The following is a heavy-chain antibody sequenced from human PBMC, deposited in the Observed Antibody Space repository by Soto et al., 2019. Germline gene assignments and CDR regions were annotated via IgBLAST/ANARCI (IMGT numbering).Heavy chain of an antibody. CDR3: ARPEVSYSSSWDRLDY. V-gene: IGHV1-2*02. D-gene: IGHD6-13*01. J-gene: IGHJ4*02. CDR1: GYTFTYYA. CDR2: ISPNTGGT. Sequence: ASLKVPCKASGYTFTYYAVTWVRQAPGQGLEWMGWISPNTGGTNHAQNFQGRVTITRDTALSTAYLELSRLRFDDTAVYYCARPEVSYSSSWDRLDYWGQGTRVTVSS.